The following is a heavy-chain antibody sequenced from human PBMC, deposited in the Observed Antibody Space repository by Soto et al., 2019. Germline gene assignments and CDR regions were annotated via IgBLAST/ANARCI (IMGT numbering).Heavy chain of an antibody. J-gene: IGHJ6*02. Sequence: QVQLVESGGGVVQPGRSLRLSCKASGFTFSSYAMHWVRQAPGKGLEWVAVISYDGSNKYYADSVKGRFTISRDNSKNTLYLQMNSLRAEHTAVYYCARDTAVAGTYYYGMDVWGQGTTVTVSS. CDR2: ISYDGSNK. CDR3: ARDTAVAGTYYYGMDV. V-gene: IGHV3-30-3*01. D-gene: IGHD6-19*01. CDR1: GFTFSSYA.